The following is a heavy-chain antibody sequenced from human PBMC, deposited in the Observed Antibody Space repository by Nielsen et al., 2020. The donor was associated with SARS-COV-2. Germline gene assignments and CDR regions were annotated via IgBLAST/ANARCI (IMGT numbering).Heavy chain of an antibody. CDR3: AREPDPDIVVVPAAIDGMDV. D-gene: IGHD2-2*01. J-gene: IGHJ6*02. Sequence: ASVKVSCKASGYTFTSYGISWVRQAPGQGLEWMGWISAYNGNTNYAQKLQGRVTMTTDTSTSTAYMELRSLRSDDTAVYYCAREPDPDIVVVPAAIDGMDVWGQGTTVTVSS. CDR1: GYTFTSYG. CDR2: ISAYNGNT. V-gene: IGHV1-18*01.